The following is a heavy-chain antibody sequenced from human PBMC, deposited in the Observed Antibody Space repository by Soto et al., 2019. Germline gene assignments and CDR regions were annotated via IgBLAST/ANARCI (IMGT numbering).Heavy chain of an antibody. D-gene: IGHD3-22*01. V-gene: IGHV5-51*01. Sequence: GESLKISGKGCGYRFTCYWIGWVRQMPGRCLEWMGIIYPGDSDTRYSPSFQGQVTISADKSISTAYLQWSSLKASDTAMYYCARGHTYYYDSSGLNDLFHICGQATMDILSS. CDR1: GYRFTCYW. CDR2: IYPGDSDT. CDR3: ARGHTYYYDSSGLNDLFHI. J-gene: IGHJ3*02.